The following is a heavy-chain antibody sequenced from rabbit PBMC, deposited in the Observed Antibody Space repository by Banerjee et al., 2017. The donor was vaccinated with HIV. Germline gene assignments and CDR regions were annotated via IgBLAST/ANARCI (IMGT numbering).Heavy chain of an antibody. V-gene: IGHV1S45*01. CDR2: IYSSSSST. D-gene: IGHD4-1*01. Sequence: QQQLEESGGGLVKPGGTLTLTCKASGFDFSSSYYMCWVRQAPGKGLELIACIYSSSSSTWYASWVKGRFTISKTSSTTVTLQMTSLTAADTATYFCARDLAGVTGWNFGLWGPGTLVTVS. CDR3: ARDLAGVTGWNFGL. CDR1: GFDFSSSYY. J-gene: IGHJ4*01.